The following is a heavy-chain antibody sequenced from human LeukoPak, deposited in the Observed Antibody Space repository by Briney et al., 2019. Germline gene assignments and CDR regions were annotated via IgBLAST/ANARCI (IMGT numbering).Heavy chain of an antibody. D-gene: IGHD6-19*01. CDR1: GYSFTNYW. CDR3: ARQSIAVAGTGPFFDY. Sequence: GESLKISCKGIGYSFTNYWIAWVRQMPGKGLEWMGIIYPGDSDTRYSPSFQGQVTISADKSISAAYLQWSSLKASDTAMYYCARQSIAVAGTGPFFDYWGQGTLVTVSS. CDR2: IYPGDSDT. V-gene: IGHV5-51*01. J-gene: IGHJ4*02.